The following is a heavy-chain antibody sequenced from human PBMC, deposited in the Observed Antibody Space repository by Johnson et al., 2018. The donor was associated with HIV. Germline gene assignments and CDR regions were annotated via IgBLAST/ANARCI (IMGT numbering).Heavy chain of an antibody. J-gene: IGHJ3*02. V-gene: IGHV3-33*03. CDR3: AKTGGGAALDS. Sequence: HVQLVESGGGVVQPGRSLRLSCAASGFTFSSYAIHWVRQAPGKGLEWVAILWYDGTTAFYADSVKGRFTISRDTSKKMLYLQMNSLRVDDTAVYYCAKTGGGAALDSWGQGTMVTVSS. CDR1: GFTFSSYA. D-gene: IGHD3-16*01. CDR2: LWYDGTTA.